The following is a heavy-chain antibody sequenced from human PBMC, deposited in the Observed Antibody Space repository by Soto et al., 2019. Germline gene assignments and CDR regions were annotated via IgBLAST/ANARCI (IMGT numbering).Heavy chain of an antibody. CDR2: IDHSGST. CDR3: ASRQLRGWFDP. D-gene: IGHD6-6*01. V-gene: IGHV4-34*01. Sequence: ETLSLTCAVYGGSFSGYYWSWIRQPPGKGLEWIGEIDHSGSTNYNPSLKSRVTISVDTSKNQFSLKLSSVTAADTAVYYCASRQLRGWFDPRGQGTLVTVSS. CDR1: GGSFSGYY. J-gene: IGHJ5*02.